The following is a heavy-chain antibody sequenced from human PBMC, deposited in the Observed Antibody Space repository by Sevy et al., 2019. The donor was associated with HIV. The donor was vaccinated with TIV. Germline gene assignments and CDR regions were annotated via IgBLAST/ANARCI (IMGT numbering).Heavy chain of an antibody. CDR1: GFTFSTYN. CDR2: ISSTSNTI. D-gene: IGHD3-16*01. V-gene: IGHV3-48*01. J-gene: IGHJ3*02. Sequence: GGSLRLSCAASGFTFSTYNMHWVRQAPGKGLEWVSYISSTSNTIYYADSVKGRFSISRDNADNSLCLQMKSLRAEDTALSYCARIGMITFGGAARCAFDIWGQGTMVTVSS. CDR3: ARIGMITFGGAARCAFDI.